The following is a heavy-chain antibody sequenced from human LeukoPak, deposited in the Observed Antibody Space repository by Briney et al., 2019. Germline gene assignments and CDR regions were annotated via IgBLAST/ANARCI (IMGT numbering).Heavy chain of an antibody. CDR3: ARSATVYCGGDCYSFDYYYYMDV. V-gene: IGHV1-2*02. J-gene: IGHJ6*03. Sequence: GASVKVSCKASGYTFTGYYMHWVRQVPGQGLEWVGWINPKNGGSNYAQKFQGRVTMTRDTSISTAYMELSRLRSDDTAVYYCARSATVYCGGDCYSFDYYYYMDVWGKGTTVTISS. D-gene: IGHD2-21*02. CDR1: GYTFTGYY. CDR2: INPKNGGS.